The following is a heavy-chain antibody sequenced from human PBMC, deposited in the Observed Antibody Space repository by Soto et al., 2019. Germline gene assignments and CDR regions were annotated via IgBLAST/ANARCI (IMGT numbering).Heavy chain of an antibody. V-gene: IGHV3-11*06. CDR3: VKSGDNYNLLDY. CDR2: SSNSGSFT. J-gene: IGHJ4*02. CDR1: GFPLSDHY. Sequence: GGSLRLSCAASGFPLSDHYMSWIRQAPGKGLEWIGYSSNSGSFTRYADSVKGRFSISRDNAKSSLYLQISSLRGDDTATYYCVKSGDNYNLLDYWGQGTPVTVS. D-gene: IGHD1-1*01.